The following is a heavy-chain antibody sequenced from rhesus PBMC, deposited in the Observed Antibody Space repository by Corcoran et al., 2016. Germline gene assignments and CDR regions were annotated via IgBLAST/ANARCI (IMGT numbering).Heavy chain of an antibody. J-gene: IGHJ4*01. CDR2: MNTYTGNP. V-gene: IGHV7-193*01. CDR3: ARSQGIAAGFDY. CDR1: GYSFTTHG. D-gene: IGHD6-13*01. Sequence: QVQLVQSGPEVKQPGASVKVSCKASGYSFTTHGINWGRQAPGQGLEWMAWMNTYTGNPTYAQGFTERFVFSMDTSVSTVYLQISSLKAEDTAVYYCARSQGIAAGFDYWGQGVLVTVSS.